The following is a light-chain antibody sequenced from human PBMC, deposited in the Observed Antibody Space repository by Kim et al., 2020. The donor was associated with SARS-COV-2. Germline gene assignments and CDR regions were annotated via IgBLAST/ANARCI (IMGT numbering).Light chain of an antibody. V-gene: IGKV1-8*01. CDR3: QQYYSYPLT. Sequence: ASTGDRVTITCQASQGISSYLAWYQQKPGKAPKLLIYAASTLQSGVPSRFSGSGSGTDFTLTISCLQSEDFATYYCQQYYSYPLTFGGGTKVDIK. CDR1: QGISSY. CDR2: AAS. J-gene: IGKJ4*01.